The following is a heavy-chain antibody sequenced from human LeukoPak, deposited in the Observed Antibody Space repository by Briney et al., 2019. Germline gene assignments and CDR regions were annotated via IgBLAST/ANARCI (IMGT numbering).Heavy chain of an antibody. Sequence: PRGSLRLSCAASGFTLSTFDMNWVRQAPGKGLEWVSSISTSSRYIYYRDSVKGRFTISRDDAKNSLYLQMNSLRVEDTAVYYCARADCSGSTCYLRRSWFDPWGQGTLVTVSS. J-gene: IGHJ5*02. V-gene: IGHV3-21*01. D-gene: IGHD2-2*01. CDR2: ISTSSRYI. CDR3: ARADCSGSTCYLRRSWFDP. CDR1: GFTLSTFD.